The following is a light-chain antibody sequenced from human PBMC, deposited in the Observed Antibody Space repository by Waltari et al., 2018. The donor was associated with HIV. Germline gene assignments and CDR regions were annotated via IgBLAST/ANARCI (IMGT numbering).Light chain of an antibody. CDR1: SSDVGRSYL. CDR2: EVN. Sequence: QSALTQPASVSGSPGQSITLSCTGTSSDVGRSYLFSWYQQHPGKAPKLMIYEVNKRASGVSNRFSGSKSGNTASLTISGLQAEDEADFYCCSYAGSSTLVFGGGTKLTVL. J-gene: IGLJ3*02. V-gene: IGLV2-23*02. CDR3: CSYAGSSTLV.